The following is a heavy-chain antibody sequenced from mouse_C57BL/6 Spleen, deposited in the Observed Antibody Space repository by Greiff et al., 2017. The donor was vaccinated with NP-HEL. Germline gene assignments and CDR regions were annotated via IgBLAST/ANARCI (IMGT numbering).Heavy chain of an antibody. J-gene: IGHJ2*01. CDR1: GYTFTSYW. CDR3: ARRGGDDFDD. CDR2: IDPSDSYT. Sequence: QVQLQQPGAELVMPGASVKLSCKASGYTFTSYWMHWVKQRPGQGLEWIGEIDPSDSYTNYNQKFKGKSTLTVDKSSSTAYMQLSSLTSEDSAVYYCARRGGDDFDDWGKGTTLTVSS. V-gene: IGHV1-69*01. D-gene: IGHD3-3*01.